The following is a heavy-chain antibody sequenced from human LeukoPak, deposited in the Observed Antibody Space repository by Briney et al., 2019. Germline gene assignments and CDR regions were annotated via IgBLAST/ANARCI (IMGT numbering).Heavy chain of an antibody. CDR3: AKDPRSSWTPYFDY. D-gene: IGHD6-13*01. CDR2: ISGSGGST. Sequence: GGSLRLSCAASGFTFSSYAMSWVRQAPGKGLEWVSAISGSGGSTYYADSVEGRFTISRDNSKNTLYLQMNSLRAEDTAVYYCAKDPRSSWTPYFDYWGQGTLVTVSS. J-gene: IGHJ4*02. V-gene: IGHV3-23*01. CDR1: GFTFSSYA.